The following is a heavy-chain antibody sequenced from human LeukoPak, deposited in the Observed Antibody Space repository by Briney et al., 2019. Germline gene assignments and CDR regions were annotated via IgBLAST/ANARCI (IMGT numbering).Heavy chain of an antibody. CDR2: IKQDGSEK. D-gene: IGHD1-26*01. J-gene: IGHJ4*02. V-gene: IGHV3-7*01. Sequence: GGSLRLSCAASGFTFSSYWMSWVRQAPGKGLEWVANIKQDGSEKYYVDSVKGRFTISRDNAKSSLYLQMNSLRAEDTAVYYCAREEVSGIVGATTTDYWGQGTLVTVSS. CDR3: AREEVSGIVGATTTDY. CDR1: GFTFSSYW.